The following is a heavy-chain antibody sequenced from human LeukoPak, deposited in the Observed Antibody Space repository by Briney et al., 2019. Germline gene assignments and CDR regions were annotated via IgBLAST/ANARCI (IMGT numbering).Heavy chain of an antibody. CDR1: GGSISISSYF. D-gene: IGHD3-16*01. Sequence: PSETLSLTCTVSGGSISISSYFGAWIRQPPGRGLLGIGTIFYSGSTSYKPSPKSRITISVDTSKNQFSLKLSSVTAAGTAMYYCARVKDPGGYYYYYYMDVWGKGTTVTVSS. J-gene: IGHJ6*03. CDR2: IFYSGST. CDR3: ARVKDPGGYYYYYYMDV. V-gene: IGHV4-39*07.